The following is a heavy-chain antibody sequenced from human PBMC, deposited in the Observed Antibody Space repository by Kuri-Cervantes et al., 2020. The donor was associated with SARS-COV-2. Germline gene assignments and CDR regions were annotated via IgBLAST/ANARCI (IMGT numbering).Heavy chain of an antibody. CDR2: ISSSSSYI. J-gene: IGHJ5*02. CDR3: ARDNWFDP. V-gene: IGHV3-21*01. Sequence: GESLKISCAASGFTFSSYSMNWVCQAPGKGLEWVSSISSSSSYIYYADSVKGRFTISRDNSKNTLYLQMNSLRVEDTAVYYCARDNWFDPWGQGTLVTVSS. CDR1: GFTFSSYS.